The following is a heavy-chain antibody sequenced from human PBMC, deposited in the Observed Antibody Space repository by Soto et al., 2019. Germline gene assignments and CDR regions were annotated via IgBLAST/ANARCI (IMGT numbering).Heavy chain of an antibody. CDR1: GFIFSSYS. V-gene: IGHV3-48*02. CDR3: ARRSSRYIFAY. Sequence: PGGSLRLSCAASGFIFSSYSVNWVRQAPGKGLEWVAHMSPSTSTIYYADSVRGRFTISRDIAKSSVYLQMTSLRDEDTAVYYCARRSSRYIFAYWGQGTLVTVSS. J-gene: IGHJ4*02. CDR2: MSPSTSTI. D-gene: IGHD2-15*01.